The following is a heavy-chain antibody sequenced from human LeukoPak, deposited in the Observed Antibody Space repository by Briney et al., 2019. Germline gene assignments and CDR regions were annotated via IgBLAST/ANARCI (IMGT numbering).Heavy chain of an antibody. Sequence: GGSLRLSCAASGFTFSSKWMSWVRQAPGKGLEWVGNIQPDGSEGYPVDSVKGRFTISRDNARNSLFLQMNSLRVEDTAVYYCAKARLRVVVTAILEYAFDIWGQGTMVTVSS. V-gene: IGHV3-7*01. D-gene: IGHD2-21*02. CDR1: GFTFSSKW. J-gene: IGHJ3*02. CDR3: AKARLRVVVTAILEYAFDI. CDR2: IQPDGSEG.